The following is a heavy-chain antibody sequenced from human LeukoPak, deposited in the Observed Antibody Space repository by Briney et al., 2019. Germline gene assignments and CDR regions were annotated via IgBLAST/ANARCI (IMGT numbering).Heavy chain of an antibody. D-gene: IGHD5-18*01. CDR3: ARYGYSYGNYYFDY. Sequence: SETLSLTCTVSGYSISSGYYWGWIRQPPGKGLEWIGSIYHSGSTYYNPSLKSRVTISVDTSKNQFSLKLSSVTAADTAVYYCARYGYSYGNYYFDYWGQGTLVTVSS. CDR1: GYSISSGYY. V-gene: IGHV4-38-2*02. CDR2: IYHSGST. J-gene: IGHJ4*02.